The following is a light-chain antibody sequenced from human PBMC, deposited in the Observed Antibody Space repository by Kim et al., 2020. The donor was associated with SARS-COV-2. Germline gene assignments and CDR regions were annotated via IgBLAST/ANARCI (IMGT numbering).Light chain of an antibody. CDR1: SLRSYY. CDR3: NSRDSSGTVV. V-gene: IGLV3-19*01. CDR2: GKN. Sequence: SSELTQDPAVSVALGQTVRITCQGDSLRSYYASWYQQKPGQAPVLVIYGKNNRPSGIPDRFSGSSPGNTASLTITGAQAEDEADYYCNSRDSSGTVVFGG. J-gene: IGLJ2*01.